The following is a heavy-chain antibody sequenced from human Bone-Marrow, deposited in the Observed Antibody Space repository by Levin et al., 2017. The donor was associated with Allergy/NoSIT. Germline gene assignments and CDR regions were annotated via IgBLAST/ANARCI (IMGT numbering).Heavy chain of an antibody. J-gene: IGHJ4*02. V-gene: IGHV3-30*18. D-gene: IGHD4-17*01. Sequence: SCAASGFTFSSYGMHWVRQAPGKGLEWVAVISYDGSNKYYADSVKGRFTISRDNSKNTLYLQMNSLRAEDTAVYYCAKETYGSFDYWGQGTLVTVSS. CDR1: GFTFSSYG. CDR3: AKETYGSFDY. CDR2: ISYDGSNK.